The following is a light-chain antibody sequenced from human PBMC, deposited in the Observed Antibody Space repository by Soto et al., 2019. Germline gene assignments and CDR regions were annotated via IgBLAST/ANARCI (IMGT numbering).Light chain of an antibody. CDR3: QQRSNWPPIT. CDR1: QSVSSY. V-gene: IGKV3-11*01. CDR2: DAS. J-gene: IGKJ5*01. Sequence: EIVLTQSPATLSLSPGERATLSCRASQSVSSYLAWYQQKPGQAPRLLIYDASNRATGIPARFSGGGSGTAFSLTISSLEPEDFAVYYCQQRSNWPPITVGQGTRLEIK.